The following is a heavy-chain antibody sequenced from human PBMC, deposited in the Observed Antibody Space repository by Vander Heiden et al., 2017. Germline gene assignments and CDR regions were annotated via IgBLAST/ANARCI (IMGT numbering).Heavy chain of an antibody. J-gene: IGHJ4*02. CDR1: GFTVSSNY. Sequence: EVQLVESGGGLIQPGGSLRLSCAASGFTVSSNYMSWVRQAPGKGLEWVSVIYSGGSTYYADSVKGRFTISRDNSKNTLYLQMNSLRAEDTAVYYCARHLVYSSSPNDFDYWGQGTLVTVSS. D-gene: IGHD6-13*01. V-gene: IGHV3-53*01. CDR3: ARHLVYSSSPNDFDY. CDR2: IYSGGST.